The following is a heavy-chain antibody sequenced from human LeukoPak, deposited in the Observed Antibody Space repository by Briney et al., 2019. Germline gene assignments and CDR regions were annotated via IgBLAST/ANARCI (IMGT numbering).Heavy chain of an antibody. CDR2: IYTSGST. Sequence: SETLSLTCAVYGGSFSGYYWSWIRQPAGKGLEWIGRIYTSGSTNYNPSLKSRVTISVDTSKNQFSLKLSSVTAADTAVYYCAREVLCSSTSCVLGAFDIWGQGTMVTVSS. D-gene: IGHD2-2*01. CDR3: AREVLCSSTSCVLGAFDI. V-gene: IGHV4-4*07. CDR1: GGSFSGYY. J-gene: IGHJ3*02.